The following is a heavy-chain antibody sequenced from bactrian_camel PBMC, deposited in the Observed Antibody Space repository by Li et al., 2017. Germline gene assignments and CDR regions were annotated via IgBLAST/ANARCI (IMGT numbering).Heavy chain of an antibody. V-gene: IGHV3S40*01. CDR1: GLAFSNSC. J-gene: IGHJ4*01. CDR2: TYTGVVYGRT. CDR3: AARGPYCYTKLSVADLL. D-gene: IGHD2*01. Sequence: DVQLVESGGGSVQAGGSLRLSCTASGLAFSNSCMGWFRQAPGKEREAVATTYTGVVYGRTWYADSVKGRFTISEDNAKTTVYLQMNSLKPEDTATYYCAARGPYCYTKLSVADLLIGARGPRSPSP.